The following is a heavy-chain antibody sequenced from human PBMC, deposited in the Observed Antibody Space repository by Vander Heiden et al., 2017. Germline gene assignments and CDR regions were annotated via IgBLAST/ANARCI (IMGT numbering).Heavy chain of an antibody. CDR3: ARDKAYSSGWYDWFDP. CDR1: GFTFSSYG. Sequence: QVQLVESGGGVVQPGRSRRLPCAASGFTFSSYGIHWVRQAQGKGLEWVAVKWYDGRNKYYADSVKGRFTISRDNSKNTLYLQMNSLRAEDTAVYYCARDKAYSSGWYDWFDPWGQGTLVTVSS. CDR2: KWYDGRNK. D-gene: IGHD6-19*01. V-gene: IGHV3-33*01. J-gene: IGHJ5*02.